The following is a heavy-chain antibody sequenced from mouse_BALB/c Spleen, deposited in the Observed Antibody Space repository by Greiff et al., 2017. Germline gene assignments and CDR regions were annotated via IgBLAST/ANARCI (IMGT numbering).Heavy chain of an antibody. CDR2: ISYSGST. V-gene: IGHV3-8*02. J-gene: IGHJ3*01. CDR3: ARSPYGNYVRGFAY. D-gene: IGHD2-1*01. Sequence: EVKVEESGPSLVKPSQTLSLTCSVTGDSITSGYWNWIRKFPGNKLEYMGYISYSGSTYYNPSLKSRISITRDTSKNQYYLQLNSVTTEDTATYYCARSPYGNYVRGFAYWGQGTLVTVSA. CDR1: GDSITSGY.